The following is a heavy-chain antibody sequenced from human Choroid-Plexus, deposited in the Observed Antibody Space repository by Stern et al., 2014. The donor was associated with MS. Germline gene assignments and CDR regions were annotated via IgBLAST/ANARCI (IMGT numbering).Heavy chain of an antibody. CDR1: GFTFGSCA. CDR2: VSYDGSNK. Sequence: VQLVESGGGVVQPWRPLRLSCVASGFTFGSCAMHWVRQAPGKGLEWVAGVSYDGSNKYYADSVKGRFTISRDNSQNTLYMQMSSLRPEDTAVYYCAKDRHYLTYFFDHWGQGSLVTVSS. V-gene: IGHV3-30*18. J-gene: IGHJ5*02. CDR3: AKDRHYLTYFFDH. D-gene: IGHD2/OR15-2a*01.